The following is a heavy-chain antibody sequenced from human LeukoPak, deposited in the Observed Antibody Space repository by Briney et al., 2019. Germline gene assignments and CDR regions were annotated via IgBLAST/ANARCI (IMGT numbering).Heavy chain of an antibody. CDR3: TRAVSSNHPPDS. CDR1: GFTVSTNY. J-gene: IGHJ4*02. D-gene: IGHD2-2*01. Sequence: PGGSLRLSCAASGFTVSTNYMSWVRQAPGKGLEWVSLIYGGGSTYYADSVKGRFTISRDNSKNTLCFQMNSLRAEDTAVYYCTRAVSSNHPPDSWGQGTLVTVSS. V-gene: IGHV3-53*01. CDR2: IYGGGST.